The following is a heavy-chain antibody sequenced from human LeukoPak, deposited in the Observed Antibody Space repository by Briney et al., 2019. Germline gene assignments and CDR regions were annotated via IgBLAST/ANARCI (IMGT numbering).Heavy chain of an antibody. Sequence: GGSLRLSCAASGFTFSGYSMNSVRQAPGKGLEWVSYITSSSSAIYYADSVKGRFTISRDNAKNSLYLQMNSLRAGDTAVYYCARVRGSYHFDYWGQGTLVTVSS. CDR3: ARVRGSYHFDY. J-gene: IGHJ4*02. V-gene: IGHV3-48*01. D-gene: IGHD1-26*01. CDR2: ITSSSSAI. CDR1: GFTFSGYS.